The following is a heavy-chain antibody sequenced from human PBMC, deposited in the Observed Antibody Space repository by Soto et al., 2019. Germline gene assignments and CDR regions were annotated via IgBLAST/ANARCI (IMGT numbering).Heavy chain of an antibody. CDR3: AGYSSGWTRDYYFDY. Sequence: PGVSLRLSCASSGFTFSSYGMHWVRQAPGKGLEWVAAIWYDGSNKYYADSVKGRFTISRDNSKNTRYLQMNSLRAEDNAGYYSAGYSSGWTRDYYFDYWGQGTMVTVSS. D-gene: IGHD6-19*01. J-gene: IGHJ4*03. V-gene: IGHV3-33*01. CDR1: GFTFSSYG. CDR2: IWYDGSNK.